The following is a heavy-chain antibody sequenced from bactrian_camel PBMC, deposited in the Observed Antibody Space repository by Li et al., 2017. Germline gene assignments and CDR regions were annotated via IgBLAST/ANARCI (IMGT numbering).Heavy chain of an antibody. CDR3: AADGYRAGNCLSLSDSSFFPY. V-gene: IGHV3S9*01. J-gene: IGHJ4*01. Sequence: QVQLVESGGGSVQAGGSLTLSCLASGYTVTAYCVGWLRQGPEKELEGVATIVGTKITSYADSVKGRFTISHDNAKKTVYLQMDTLKLEDTAMYYCAADGYRAGNCLSLSDSSFFPYWGQGTQVTVS. CDR2: IVGTKIT. CDR1: GYTVTAYC. D-gene: IGHD1*01.